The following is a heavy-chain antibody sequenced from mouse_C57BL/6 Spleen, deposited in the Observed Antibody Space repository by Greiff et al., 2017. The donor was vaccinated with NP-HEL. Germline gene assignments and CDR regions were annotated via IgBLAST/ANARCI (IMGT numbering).Heavy chain of an antibody. D-gene: IGHD2-4*01. CDR3: ARKRDYYYAMDY. CDR2: INPNNGGT. CDR1: GYTFTDYN. Sequence: SGPELVKPGASVKIPCKASGYTFTDYNMDWVKQSHGKSLEWIGDINPNNGGTIYNQKFKGKATLTVDKSSSTAYMELRSLTSEDTAVYYCARKRDYYYAMDYWGQGTSVTVSS. J-gene: IGHJ4*01. V-gene: IGHV1-18*01.